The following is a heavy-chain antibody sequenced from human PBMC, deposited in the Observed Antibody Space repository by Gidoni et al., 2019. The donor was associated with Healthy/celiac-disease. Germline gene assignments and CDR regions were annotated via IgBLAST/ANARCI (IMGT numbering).Heavy chain of an antibody. Sequence: QVQLQQWGAGLLTPSETLSLTCAVYGGSFSGYYWSWIRQPPGKGLEWIGEINHSGSTNYNPSLKSRVTISVDTSKNQFSLKLSSVTAADTAVYYCATRSRCSSTSCYRGLVGNWFDPWGQGTLVSVSS. CDR3: ATRSRCSSTSCYRGLVGNWFDP. CDR2: INHSGST. D-gene: IGHD2-2*02. CDR1: GGSFSGYY. J-gene: IGHJ5*02. V-gene: IGHV4-34*01.